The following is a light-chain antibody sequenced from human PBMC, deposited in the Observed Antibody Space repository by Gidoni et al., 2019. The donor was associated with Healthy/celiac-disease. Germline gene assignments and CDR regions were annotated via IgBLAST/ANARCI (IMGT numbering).Light chain of an antibody. CDR1: QSVSSSY. J-gene: IGKJ1*01. CDR3: QQYGSSPWT. V-gene: IGKV3-20*01. Sequence: EIVLTQSPGTLSLSTGERATLPCRASQSVSSSYLAWYQQKPGQAPRLLIYGASSRATGIPDRVSGSGSGTDFTLTISRLEPEDFAVYYCQQYGSSPWTFGQGTKVEIK. CDR2: GAS.